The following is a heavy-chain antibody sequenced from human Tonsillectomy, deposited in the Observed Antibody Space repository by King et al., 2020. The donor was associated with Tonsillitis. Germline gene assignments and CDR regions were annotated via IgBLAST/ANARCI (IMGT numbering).Heavy chain of an antibody. CDR2: INPSGST. CDR1: GGSFSDYY. Sequence: VQLQQWGAGLLKPSETLSLTCAVYGGSFSDYYWSWVRQPPGKGLEWIGEINPSGSTNNNPSLKSRVTILVDKSKNQFSLKLSSVTAADTAVYYCARSSRDSSSWHGMDVWGQGTTVTVSS. J-gene: IGHJ6*02. V-gene: IGHV4-34*01. CDR3: ARSSRDSSSWHGMDV. D-gene: IGHD6-13*01.